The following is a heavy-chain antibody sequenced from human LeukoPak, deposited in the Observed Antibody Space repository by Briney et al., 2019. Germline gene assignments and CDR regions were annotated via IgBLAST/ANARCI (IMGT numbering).Heavy chain of an antibody. V-gene: IGHV4-34*01. CDR3: ARGPDPRYCSSTSCYPGLKNWFDP. J-gene: IGHJ5*02. CDR1: GGSFSGYY. D-gene: IGHD2-2*01. Sequence: SETLSLTCAVYGGSFSGYYWSWIRQPPGKGLEWIGEINHSGSTNYNPSLKSRVTISVDTSKNQFSLKLSSVTAADTAVYYCARGPDPRYCSSTSCYPGLKNWFDPWGQGTLVTVSS. CDR2: INHSGST.